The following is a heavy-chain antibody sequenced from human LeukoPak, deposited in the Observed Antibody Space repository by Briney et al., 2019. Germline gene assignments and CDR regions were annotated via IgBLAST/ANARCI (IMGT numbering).Heavy chain of an antibody. D-gene: IGHD3-3*01. V-gene: IGHV3-23*01. Sequence: GGSLRLSCVASGFSFSDYAMTWVRQAPGKGLEWVSGISATSGSTFYAGSVEGRFTIFRDNSKNTLELQMNSLRAEDAAMYYCAKVPVDTIFRSDYWGQGTLVTVSS. CDR1: GFSFSDYA. CDR2: ISATSGST. J-gene: IGHJ4*02. CDR3: AKVPVDTIFRSDY.